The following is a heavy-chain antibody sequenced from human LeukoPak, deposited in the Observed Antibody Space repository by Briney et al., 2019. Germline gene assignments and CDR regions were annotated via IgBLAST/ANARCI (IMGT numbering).Heavy chain of an antibody. CDR2: IKQDGSEK. V-gene: IGHV3-7*01. Sequence: GGSLRLSCAASGFTFSEYYMTWVRQAPGKGLEWVANIKQDGSEKYYVDSVKGRFTISRDNAKNSLYLQMNSLRAEDTAVYYCARDQTPYYWGQGTLITVSS. J-gene: IGHJ4*02. CDR3: ARDQTPYY. CDR1: GFTFSEYY.